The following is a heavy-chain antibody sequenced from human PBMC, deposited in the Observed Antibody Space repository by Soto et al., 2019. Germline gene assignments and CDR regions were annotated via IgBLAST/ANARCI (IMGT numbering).Heavy chain of an antibody. CDR3: ARDEYYDSSGGAFDI. CDR1: GFTFSSYS. CDR2: ISSSSSYI. J-gene: IGHJ3*02. V-gene: IGHV3-21*01. Sequence: VWSLRLSFAASGFTFSSYSMNWVRQAPGKGLEWVSSISSSSSYIYYADSVKGRFTISRDNAKNSLYLQMNSLRAEETAVYYCARDEYYDSSGGAFDIWGQGTMVTVSS. D-gene: IGHD3-22*01.